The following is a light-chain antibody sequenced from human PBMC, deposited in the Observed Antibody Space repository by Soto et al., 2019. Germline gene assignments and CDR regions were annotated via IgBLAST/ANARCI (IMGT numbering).Light chain of an antibody. CDR2: AAS. CDR3: QQYESSSPT. CDR1: QNSSVW. V-gene: IGKV1-5*01. J-gene: IGKJ2*01. Sequence: DIQMTQSPATLSASVGDGVTSTCRASQNSSVWLAWYQQRPGKATKFLIYAASNLETGVSSRFSGSGSGTEFTLTIRSLPHDDFSTYYCQQYESSSPTFGQGTKLEIK.